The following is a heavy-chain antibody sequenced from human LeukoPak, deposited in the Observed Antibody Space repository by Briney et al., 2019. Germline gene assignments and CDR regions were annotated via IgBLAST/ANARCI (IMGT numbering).Heavy chain of an antibody. CDR1: GFTFSTFD. CDR3: ARLRYYAMDV. J-gene: IGHJ6*02. V-gene: IGHV3-48*01. CDR2: VSSGSSTK. Sequence: QSGGSLRLSCVASGFTFSTFDMNWVRQAPGKGLEWASYVSSGSSTKYYADSVKGRFTISRDNAKNSLYLQMNSLRAEDTAVYYCARLRYYAMDVWGQGTTVIVSS.